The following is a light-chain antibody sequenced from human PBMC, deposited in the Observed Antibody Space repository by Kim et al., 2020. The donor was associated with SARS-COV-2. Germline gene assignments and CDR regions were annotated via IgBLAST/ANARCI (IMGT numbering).Light chain of an antibody. CDR1: QTITTYS. Sequence: PGDRATLSSRASQTITTYSLAWYQQKPGQAPRPLIYGATNRAAGIPDRFSGSASGTDFTLTINRLEPEDFAVYYCQHHSRSPSITFGQGTRLEIK. V-gene: IGKV3-20*01. CDR2: GAT. CDR3: QHHSRSPSIT. J-gene: IGKJ5*01.